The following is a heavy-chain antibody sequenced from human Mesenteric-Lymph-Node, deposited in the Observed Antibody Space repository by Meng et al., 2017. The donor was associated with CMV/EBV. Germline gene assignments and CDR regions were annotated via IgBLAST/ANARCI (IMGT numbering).Heavy chain of an antibody. CDR2: ISGSGGST. V-gene: IGHV3-23*01. CDR3: ARGAVGFYGIDV. J-gene: IGHJ6*02. D-gene: IGHD6-19*01. CDR1: GFTFSSYA. Sequence: GESLKISCAASGFTFSSYAMSWVRQAPGKGLEWVSAISGSGGSTYYADSVKGRFTISRDNSKNTLYLQMNGLRVEDTAVYYCARGAVGFYGIDVWGQGTTVTVSS.